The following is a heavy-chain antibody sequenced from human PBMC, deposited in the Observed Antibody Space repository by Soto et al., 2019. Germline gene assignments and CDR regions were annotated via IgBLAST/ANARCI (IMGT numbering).Heavy chain of an antibody. CDR2: IIPILGIV. CDR1: GGTFSSYT. CDR3: TRGRDHSSSWIT. V-gene: IGHV1-69*02. Sequence: QVQLVQSGAEVKKPGSSVKVSCKASGGTFSSYTISWVRQAPGQGLEWMGRIIPILGIVNYAQKFQGRVTIXADKSTSTAYMELSSLRSEDTAVYYCTRGRDHSSSWITWGQGTLVTVSS. J-gene: IGHJ5*02. D-gene: IGHD6-13*01.